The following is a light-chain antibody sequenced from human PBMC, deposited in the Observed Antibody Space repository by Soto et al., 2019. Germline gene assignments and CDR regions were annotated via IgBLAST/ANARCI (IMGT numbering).Light chain of an antibody. CDR3: QQYGSSPFT. Sequence: EIVLTQSPATLSLSPGERATLSCGASQSVSSSYLAWYQQKPGLAPRLLIYDASSRAAGIPDRFSSSGSGTDFTLTISRLEPEDFAVYYCQQYGSSPFTFCPGTKVDIK. CDR1: QSVSSSY. CDR2: DAS. J-gene: IGKJ3*01. V-gene: IGKV3D-20*01.